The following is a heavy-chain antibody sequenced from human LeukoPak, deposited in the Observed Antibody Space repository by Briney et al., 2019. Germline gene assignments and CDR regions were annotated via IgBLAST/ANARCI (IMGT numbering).Heavy chain of an antibody. Sequence: ASVKVSCKASGYTFSDYYMHWVRQAPGQGLEWMGWINPNSGGTKYAQKFQGRVTMTRDTSINTAYMELSRLRSDDTATYYCARAGANYYGSGSYYDDAFDIWGQGTMVTVSS. CDR3: ARAGANYYGSGSYYDDAFDI. J-gene: IGHJ3*02. V-gene: IGHV1-2*02. CDR2: INPNSGGT. CDR1: GYTFSDYY. D-gene: IGHD3-10*01.